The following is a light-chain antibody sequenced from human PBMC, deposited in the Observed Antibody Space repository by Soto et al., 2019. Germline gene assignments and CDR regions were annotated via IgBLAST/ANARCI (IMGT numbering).Light chain of an antibody. CDR1: QSVRSY. V-gene: IGKV3-11*01. J-gene: IGKJ5*01. CDR3: QQRNHWPLT. CDR2: DAS. Sequence: EVVLTQSPATLSLSPGEGATLSCRASQSVRSYLALYQQKPGQAPRLLVYDASNRATGIPARFSGSGSGPAFTLTLSSPEPDDCAVYCCQQRNHWPLTFGQGTRLEI.